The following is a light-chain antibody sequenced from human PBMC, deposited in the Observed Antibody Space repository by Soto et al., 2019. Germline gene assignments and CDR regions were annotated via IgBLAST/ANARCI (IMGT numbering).Light chain of an antibody. CDR1: QSLSSD. Sequence: EIVMTQSPATLSVSPGESATLSCRASQSLSSDLAWYQQKPGQAPRLLISDASTRATGIPDRFSGSGSGTDFTLTISRLEPEDFAVYYCQQYGSSGTFGQGTKVDIK. V-gene: IGKV3-20*01. CDR3: QQYGSSGT. J-gene: IGKJ1*01. CDR2: DAS.